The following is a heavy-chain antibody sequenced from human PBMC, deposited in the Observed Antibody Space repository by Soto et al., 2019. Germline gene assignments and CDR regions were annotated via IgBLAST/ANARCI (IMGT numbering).Heavy chain of an antibody. Sequence: QVQLQESGPGLVKPSQTLSLTCTVSGGSISTVDYWWSWIRQSPDMGLEWIGHIYDGERTYNNPSLESRVTMSVDTSKSQLSLTLSSVSAADTAVYYCARGPSGDKVDSWGQGTLVTVSS. CDR2: IYDGERT. CDR1: GGSISTVDYW. J-gene: IGHJ4*02. CDR3: ARGPSGDKVDS. V-gene: IGHV4-30-4*01. D-gene: IGHD7-27*01.